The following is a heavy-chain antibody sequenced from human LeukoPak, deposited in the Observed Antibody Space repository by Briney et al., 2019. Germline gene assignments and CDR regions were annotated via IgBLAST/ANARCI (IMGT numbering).Heavy chain of an antibody. Sequence: GGSLRLSCAASGFSVSSNYMSWVRLAPGKGLEWVSVTYSGGSTYYADSVKGRFTISRDNSKNTLYLQMNSLRAEDSAVYYCAREYGSGRSDAFGIWGQGTMVTVSS. J-gene: IGHJ3*02. CDR2: TYSGGST. D-gene: IGHD3-10*01. CDR3: AREYGSGRSDAFGI. V-gene: IGHV3-66*01. CDR1: GFSVSSNY.